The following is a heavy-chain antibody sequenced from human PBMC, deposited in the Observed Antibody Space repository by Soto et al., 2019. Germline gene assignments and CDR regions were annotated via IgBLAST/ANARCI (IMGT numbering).Heavy chain of an antibody. CDR3: ARPHCSSSNCPNWFDP. J-gene: IGHJ5*02. CDR1: GGSINSGDYY. CDR2: IHYTETT. D-gene: IGHD2-2*01. Sequence: PSETLSLTCTVSGGSINSGDYYWGWIRQPPGKGLEWIGSIHYTETTYYNPSLKSRVTISVDTSKNQLFLKLSSVTAADTAVYYCARPHCSSSNCPNWFDPWGQGTLVTVSS. V-gene: IGHV4-39*01.